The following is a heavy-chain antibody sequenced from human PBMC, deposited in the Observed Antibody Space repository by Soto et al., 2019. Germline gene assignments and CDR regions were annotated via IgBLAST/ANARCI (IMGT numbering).Heavy chain of an antibody. Sequence: QVQLVQSGAEVKKPGASVKVSCKASGYTFTSYGISWVRQAPGQGLEWMGWISAYNGNTNYAQKLQGRVTMTTDTSTSSAYMELRSLRSDDTAVYYCARDQANYYGSGSPYGMDVWGQGTTVTVSS. D-gene: IGHD3-10*01. V-gene: IGHV1-18*01. CDR3: ARDQANYYGSGSPYGMDV. CDR2: ISAYNGNT. J-gene: IGHJ6*02. CDR1: GYTFTSYG.